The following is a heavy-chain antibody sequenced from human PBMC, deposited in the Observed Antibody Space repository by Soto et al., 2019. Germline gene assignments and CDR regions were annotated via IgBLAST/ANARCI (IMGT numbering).Heavy chain of an antibody. D-gene: IGHD3-10*01. CDR2: IIFNSCRI. CDR3: AKDRGSGSYAANYQYYGLDV. CDR1: GFTFDGYS. J-gene: IGHJ6*02. Sequence: GGSLTLSCAASGFTFDGYSRHWVRQAPGKGLEWVSVIIFNSCRINYGDSVKGRFTISRDNAKTSLYLQMNSLRVEDTALYYCAKDRGSGSYAANYQYYGLDVWGQGITVTVSS. V-gene: IGHV3-9*01.